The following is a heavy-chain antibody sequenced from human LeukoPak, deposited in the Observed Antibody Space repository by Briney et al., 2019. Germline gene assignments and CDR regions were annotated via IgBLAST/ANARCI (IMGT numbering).Heavy chain of an antibody. J-gene: IGHJ4*02. CDR1: GFTFSSYS. D-gene: IGHD6-25*01. CDR3: AVDPRERRDY. V-gene: IGHV3-21*01. CDR2: ISSRSSYI. Sequence: PGGSLRLSCIASGFTFSSYSMNWVRQAPGKGLEWVSSISSRSSYIYQADSTKGRFTISRDNAKNSLYLQMNNLRAEDTAIYYCAVDPRERRDYWGQGTLVTVSS.